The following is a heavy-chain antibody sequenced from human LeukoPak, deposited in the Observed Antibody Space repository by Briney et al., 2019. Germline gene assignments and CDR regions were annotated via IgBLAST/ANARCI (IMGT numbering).Heavy chain of an antibody. Sequence: GESLKISCKGSGYSFTSYWIGWVRQMPGEGLEWMGIIYPGDSDTRYSPSFQGQVTISADKSISTAYLQWSSLKASDTAMYYCATAVSGYSSGWYGGGFDYWGQGTLVTVSS. D-gene: IGHD6-19*01. CDR3: ATAVSGYSSGWYGGGFDY. CDR2: IYPGDSDT. J-gene: IGHJ4*02. V-gene: IGHV5-51*01. CDR1: GYSFTSYW.